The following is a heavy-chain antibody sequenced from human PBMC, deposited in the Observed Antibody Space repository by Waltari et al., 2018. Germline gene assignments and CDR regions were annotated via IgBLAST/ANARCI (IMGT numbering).Heavy chain of an antibody. Sequence: SSGSYYWSWIRQPPGKGLEWIGYIYYSGSTNYNPSLKSRVTISVDTSKNQFSLKLSSVTAADTAVYYCARDDRYDRHFDYWGQGTLVTVSS. CDR2: IYYSGST. CDR1: SSGSYY. V-gene: IGHV4-61*01. CDR3: ARDDRYDRHFDY. D-gene: IGHD3-22*01. J-gene: IGHJ4*02.